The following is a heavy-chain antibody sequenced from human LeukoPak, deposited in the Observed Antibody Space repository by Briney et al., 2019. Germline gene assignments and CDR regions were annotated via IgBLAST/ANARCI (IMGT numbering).Heavy chain of an antibody. D-gene: IGHD6-13*01. CDR3: ARGGLAAAGKGGFDP. Sequence: ASVRVSCKASGYTFTSYGISWVRQAPGQGLGWMGWISAYNGNTNYAQKLQGRVTMTTDTSTSTAYMELRSLRSDDTAVYYCARGGLAAAGKGGFDPWGQGTLVTVSS. CDR1: GYTFTSYG. J-gene: IGHJ5*02. CDR2: ISAYNGNT. V-gene: IGHV1-18*01.